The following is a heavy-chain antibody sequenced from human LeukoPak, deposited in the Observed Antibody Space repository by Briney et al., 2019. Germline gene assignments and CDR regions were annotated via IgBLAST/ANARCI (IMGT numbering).Heavy chain of an antibody. CDR1: GFTFSGYA. CDR3: AKLVGATGVWYFDY. J-gene: IGHJ4*02. D-gene: IGHD1-26*01. CDR2: ISGSGGST. V-gene: IGHV3-23*01. Sequence: GGSLRLSCAASGFTFSGYAMIWVRQAPGKGLEWVSAISGSGGSTYYADSVKGRFTISRDNSKNTLYLQMNSLRAEDTAVYYCAKLVGATGVWYFDYWGQGTLVTVSS.